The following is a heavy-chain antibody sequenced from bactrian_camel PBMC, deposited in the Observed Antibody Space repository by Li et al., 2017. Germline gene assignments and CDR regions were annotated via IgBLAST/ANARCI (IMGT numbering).Heavy chain of an antibody. CDR3: KTTGGFKSRCLAY. CDR1: GFSFDDSD. J-gene: IGHJ4*01. CDR2: ISSGGGST. Sequence: VQLVESGGGSVQAGETLRLSCTASGFSFDDSDMTWVRQAPGKGLEWVSDISSGGGSTYYADSVKGRFTISRDNAKNTVYLQMNSLKPEDTAMYACKTTGGFKSRCLAYWGQGTQVTVS. V-gene: IGHV3S36*01. D-gene: IGHD1*01.